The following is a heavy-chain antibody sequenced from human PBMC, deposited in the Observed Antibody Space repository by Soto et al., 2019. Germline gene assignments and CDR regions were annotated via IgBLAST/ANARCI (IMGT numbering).Heavy chain of an antibody. Sequence: SETLSLTCTVSCGSISSYYWSWIRQPPGKGLEWIGYIYYSGSTNYNPSLKSRVTISVDTSKNQFSLKLSSVTAADTAVYYCARTRYSYGPGAYYYGMDVWGQGTTVTVSS. V-gene: IGHV4-59*01. CDR2: IYYSGST. D-gene: IGHD5-18*01. CDR3: ARTRYSYGPGAYYYGMDV. CDR1: CGSISSYY. J-gene: IGHJ6*02.